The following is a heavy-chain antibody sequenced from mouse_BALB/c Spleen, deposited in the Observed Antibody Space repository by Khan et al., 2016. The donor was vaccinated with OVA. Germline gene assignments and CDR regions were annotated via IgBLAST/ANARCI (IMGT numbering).Heavy chain of an antibody. CDR2: ISYSGST. Sequence: VRLKESGPGLVKPSQSLSLTCTVTGYSITSDYAWNWIRQFPGNKLEWMGYISYSGSTSYNPSLKSRISITRDTSKNQFFLQLNSVTTEDTATYYCARSIMANWGQGTTLTVSS. J-gene: IGHJ2*01. V-gene: IGHV3-2*02. CDR3: ARSIMAN. CDR1: GYSITSDYA.